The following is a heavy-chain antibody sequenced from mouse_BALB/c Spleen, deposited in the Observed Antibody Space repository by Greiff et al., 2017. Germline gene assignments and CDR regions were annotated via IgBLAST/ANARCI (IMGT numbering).Heavy chain of an antibody. Sequence: EVKVVESGGGLVKPGGSLKLSCAASGFTFSDYYMYWVRQTPEKRLEWVATISDGGSYTYYPDSVKGRFTISRDNAKNNQYLQMSSLKSEDTAKYYCARDEGNYFAYWGQGTLVTVSA. D-gene: IGHD2-1*01. J-gene: IGHJ3*01. CDR1: GFTFSDYY. V-gene: IGHV5-4*02. CDR2: ISDGGSYT. CDR3: ARDEGNYFAY.